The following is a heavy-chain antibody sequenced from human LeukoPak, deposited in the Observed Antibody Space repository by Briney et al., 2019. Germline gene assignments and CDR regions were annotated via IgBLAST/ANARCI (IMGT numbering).Heavy chain of an antibody. CDR2: ISFSGDNT. CDR1: GFTFSSYA. V-gene: IGHV3-23*01. CDR3: AKLRQPFDY. Sequence: GGSLRLSCVASGFTFSSYAMGWVRQAPGKGLEWVSTISFSGDNTFYADSVKGRFTVSRDNSKNTLFLQINSLRAEDTAQYYCAKLRQPFDYWGQGTLVTVSS. J-gene: IGHJ4*02.